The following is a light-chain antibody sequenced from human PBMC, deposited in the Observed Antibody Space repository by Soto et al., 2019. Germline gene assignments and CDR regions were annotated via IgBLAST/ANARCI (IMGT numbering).Light chain of an antibody. V-gene: IGKV3-20*01. Sequence: EIVLMQSPGTLSLSPGERVALSCRASQSVSSTSIAWYQQKPGQAPRLLIYDSSSRATDIPDRFSGSGSGTDFTLTISRLEPEDFAVYYCQQYGGSPPKYTFGQGTKLEI. CDR1: QSVSSTS. CDR3: QQYGGSPPKYT. J-gene: IGKJ2*01. CDR2: DSS.